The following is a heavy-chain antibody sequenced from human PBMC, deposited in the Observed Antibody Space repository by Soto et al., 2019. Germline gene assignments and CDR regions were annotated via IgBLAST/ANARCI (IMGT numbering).Heavy chain of an antibody. CDR2: IRSKANSYAT. CDR1: GFTFSGSA. CDR3: TAWNSGSQTDY. J-gene: IGHJ4*02. V-gene: IGHV3-73*02. Sequence: EVQLVESGGGLVQPGGSLKLSCAASGFTFSGSAMHWVRQASGKGLEWVGRIRSKANSYATAYAASVKGRFTISRDDSKNTAYLQMNSLKTADTAVYYCTAWNSGSQTDYLGQGTLVTVSS. D-gene: IGHD1-26*01.